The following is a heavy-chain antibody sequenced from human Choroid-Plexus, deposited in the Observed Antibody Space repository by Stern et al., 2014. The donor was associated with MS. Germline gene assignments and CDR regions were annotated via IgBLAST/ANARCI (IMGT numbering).Heavy chain of an antibody. D-gene: IGHD6-19*01. Sequence: VQLVQSGAEVKKPGESLKISCKGSGYRFSSYWIGWVRQMPGKGLEWMGILFPGDSDNRYSPSFQGQVTISADNSISTAYLQWSSLRASDTAMYYCARRGIAVGDAFDIWGQGTMVTVSS. CDR3: ARRGIAVGDAFDI. CDR1: GYRFSSYW. CDR2: LFPGDSDN. V-gene: IGHV5-51*03. J-gene: IGHJ3*02.